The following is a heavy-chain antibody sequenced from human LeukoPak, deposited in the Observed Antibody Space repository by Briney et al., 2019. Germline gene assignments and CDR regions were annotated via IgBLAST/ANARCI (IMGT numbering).Heavy chain of an antibody. Sequence: GGSLRLSCAASGFTFTIDTISCVRQAPGKGLEWVSAINQGGDTSYAASVKGHFTISRDNSKNTLYLQTNSLRLEDTAVYYRAKSAAAIGLGAFDAWGRGTVVTVSS. V-gene: IGHV3-23*01. CDR2: INQGGDT. J-gene: IGHJ3*01. CDR1: GFTFTIDT. CDR3: AKSAAAIGLGAFDA. D-gene: IGHD3-16*01.